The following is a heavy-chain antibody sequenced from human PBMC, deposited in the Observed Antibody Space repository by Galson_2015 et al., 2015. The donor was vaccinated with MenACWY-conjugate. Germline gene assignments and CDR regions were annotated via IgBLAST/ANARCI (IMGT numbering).Heavy chain of an antibody. Sequence: SLRLSCAASGFTFSSYSMNWVRQAPGKGLEWVTYISGGSSTIYYADSVKGRFTVSRDNAKDSLYLQMNSLRAEDTAVYYCARQWLRRGFDYWVQGTLVTVSS. D-gene: IGHD5-12*01. CDR1: GFTFSSYS. CDR2: ISGGSSTI. V-gene: IGHV3-48*01. CDR3: ARQWLRRGFDY. J-gene: IGHJ4*02.